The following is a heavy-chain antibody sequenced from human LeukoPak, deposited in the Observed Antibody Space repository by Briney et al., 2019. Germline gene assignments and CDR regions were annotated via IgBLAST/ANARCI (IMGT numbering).Heavy chain of an antibody. V-gene: IGHV3-30-3*01. Sequence: GGSLRLSCAASGFTFSIYAMHWVRQAPGKGLGWVADISYDGSNKYYADSLKGRFTISRDNPKTTLYLQMNSLRVEDTAVYYCASVLVDIVVVPAAPLQFDPWGQGTLVTVSS. J-gene: IGHJ5*02. CDR1: GFTFSIYA. CDR3: ASVLVDIVVVPAAPLQFDP. D-gene: IGHD2-2*03. CDR2: ISYDGSNK.